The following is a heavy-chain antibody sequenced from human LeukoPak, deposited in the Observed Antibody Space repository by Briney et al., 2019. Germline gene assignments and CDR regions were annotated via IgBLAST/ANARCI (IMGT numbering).Heavy chain of an antibody. CDR2: IYHSGST. D-gene: IGHD6-13*01. CDR1: GGSISSSNW. V-gene: IGHV4-4*02. J-gene: IGHJ4*02. Sequence: SETLSLTCAVSGGSISSSNWWSWVRQPPGKGLEWIGEIYHSGSTYYNPSLKSRVTISVDTSKNQFSLKLSSVTAADTAVYYCARWAAGTLFGYWGQGTLVTVSS. CDR3: ARWAAGTLFGY.